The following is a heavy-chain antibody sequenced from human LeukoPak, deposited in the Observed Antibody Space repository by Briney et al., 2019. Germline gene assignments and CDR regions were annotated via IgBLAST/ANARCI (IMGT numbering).Heavy chain of an antibody. CDR1: GFTFSSYW. Sequence: PGGSLRLSCAASGFTFSSYWMHWVRQAPGRGLVWVSRINSDGSSTSYADSVKGRFTISRDNAKNTLYLQMNSLRAEDTAVYYCARGVRDLVTIFGVVIEDYYYMDVWGKGTTVTVSS. V-gene: IGHV3-74*01. CDR3: ARGVRDLVTIFGVVIEDYYYMDV. D-gene: IGHD3-3*01. CDR2: INSDGSST. J-gene: IGHJ6*03.